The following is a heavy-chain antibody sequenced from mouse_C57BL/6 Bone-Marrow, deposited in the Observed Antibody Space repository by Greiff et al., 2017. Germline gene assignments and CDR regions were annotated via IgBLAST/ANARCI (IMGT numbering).Heavy chain of an antibody. CDR1: GFTFSSYA. Sequence: EVHLVESGGGLVKPGGSLKLSCAASGFTFSSYAMSWVRQTPEKRLEWVATISDGGSYTYYPDNVKGRFTISRDNAKNNLYLQMSHLKSEDTAMYYCARNGYCFAYWGQGTLVTVSA. V-gene: IGHV5-4*01. J-gene: IGHJ3*01. CDR2: ISDGGSYT. D-gene: IGHD2-2*01. CDR3: ARNGYCFAY.